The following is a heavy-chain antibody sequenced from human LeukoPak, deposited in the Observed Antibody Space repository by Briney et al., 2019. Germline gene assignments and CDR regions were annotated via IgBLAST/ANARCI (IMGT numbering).Heavy chain of an antibody. D-gene: IGHD5-12*01. CDR3: ARDGTHRGYDYPMDY. CDR2: ISPYNGNT. V-gene: IGHV1-18*01. J-gene: IGHJ4*02. CDR1: GYTFTRYG. Sequence: SSVKVSCKASGYTFTRYGIRWVRQAPGQGLEWMGWISPYNGNTNYAQKLQGRVTMTTDTSTSTAYMELRSLRSDDTAVYYCARDGTHRGYDYPMDYWGRGPLVTVPS.